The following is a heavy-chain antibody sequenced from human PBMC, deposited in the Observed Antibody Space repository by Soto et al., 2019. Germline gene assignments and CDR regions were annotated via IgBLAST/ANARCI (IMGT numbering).Heavy chain of an antibody. CDR1: GFTFSDHY. J-gene: IGHJ4*02. Sequence: QVQLVESGGGLVKPGGSLRLSCVASGFTFSDHYMTWIRQAPGKGLEWLSYVSTSSSYTNYADSVKGRFTNSRDNAMNSLYLEMNSLRAEDTAVYYCARLRLTGYFDYWGQGTLVTVSS. V-gene: IGHV3-11*05. CDR3: ARLRLTGYFDY. CDR2: VSTSSSYT.